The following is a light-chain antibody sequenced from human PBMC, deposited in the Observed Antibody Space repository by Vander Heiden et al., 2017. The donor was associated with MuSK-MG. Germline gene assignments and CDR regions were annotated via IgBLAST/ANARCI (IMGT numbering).Light chain of an antibody. CDR2: AAS. V-gene: IGKV1-39*01. J-gene: IGKJ2*01. CDR1: QGISSY. CDR3: QQSYNAPLYT. Sequence: DIQMTQSPSSLSASVGDRVTITCRASQGISSYLNWYQQKPGKAPKLLIYAASTLQGGVPARFSGSGSGTDFTLTISSLQPEDFATYFCQQSYNAPLYTFGQGTKLEIK.